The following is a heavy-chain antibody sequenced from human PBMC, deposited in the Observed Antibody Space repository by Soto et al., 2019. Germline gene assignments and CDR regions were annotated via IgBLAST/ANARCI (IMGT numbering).Heavy chain of an antibody. CDR1: GYTFTSYG. D-gene: IGHD5-18*01. CDR3: ARGSYGDY. CDR2: ISAYNGNT. Sequence: ASVKVSCKASGYTFTSYGISWVRQAPGQGLEWMGWISAYNGNTNYAQKLQGRVPMTTATSTSTAYIDLTSLRSDDTAVYYGARGSYGDYWGQGTLVTVSS. V-gene: IGHV1-18*01. J-gene: IGHJ4*02.